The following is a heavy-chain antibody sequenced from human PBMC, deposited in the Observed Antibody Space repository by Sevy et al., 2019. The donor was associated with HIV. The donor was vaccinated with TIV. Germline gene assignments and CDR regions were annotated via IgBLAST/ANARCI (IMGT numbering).Heavy chain of an antibody. J-gene: IGHJ6*02. D-gene: IGHD6-19*01. CDR1: GFIFTTYG. Sequence: GGSLRLSCAASGFIFTTYGMYWVRQAPGKGLEWVAIVSYDGSNKFYADSVKGRFTISRDNSKNTLYLQMNSLRTEDTAVYYCAKEIGSSGGDLYYYGMDVWGQGTTVTVSS. V-gene: IGHV3-30*18. CDR2: VSYDGSNK. CDR3: AKEIGSSGGDLYYYGMDV.